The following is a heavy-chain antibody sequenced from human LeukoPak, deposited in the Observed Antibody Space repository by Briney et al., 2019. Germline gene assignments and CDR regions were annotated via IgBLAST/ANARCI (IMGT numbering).Heavy chain of an antibody. D-gene: IGHD2-8*01. J-gene: IGHJ2*01. Sequence: TGGSLRLSCAASGFIFNDYWMGWVRQAPGKGLEWVAIIKQDGSESYYVDSAKGRFTISRDNTKNSLYLQMNSLRAEDTAVYYCAREMYDQIWYFDLWGRGTLVTVSS. CDR2: IKQDGSES. CDR1: GFIFNDYW. CDR3: AREMYDQIWYFDL. V-gene: IGHV3-7*01.